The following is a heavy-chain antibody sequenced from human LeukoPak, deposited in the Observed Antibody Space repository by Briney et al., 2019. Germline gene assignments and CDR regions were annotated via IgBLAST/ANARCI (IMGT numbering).Heavy chain of an antibody. J-gene: IGHJ6*03. CDR1: GGTFISYA. V-gene: IGHV1-69*13. CDR3: ASSDFGVVISYYYYYYMDV. D-gene: IGHD3-3*01. Sequence: GGSVKVSCKGSGGTFISYAISWVRQAPGQGLEWMGGIIPIFGTANYAQKFQGRVTITADESTSTAYMELSSLRSEDTAVYYCASSDFGVVISYYYYYYMDVWGKGTTVTVSS. CDR2: IIPIFGTA.